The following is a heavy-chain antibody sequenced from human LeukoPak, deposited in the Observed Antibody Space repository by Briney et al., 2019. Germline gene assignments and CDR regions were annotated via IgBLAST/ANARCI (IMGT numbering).Heavy chain of an antibody. V-gene: IGHV3-33*06. CDR3: AKGTATPDLNYFGY. D-gene: IGHD2-2*01. CDR1: GFTFSSYG. CDR2: DWYDGGNK. Sequence: GGSLRLSRAASGFTFSSYGIHWVRQAPGKGLEWVAVDWYDGGNKFYADSVKGRFTISRDNSKNTLYLQMNSLRAEDTAVYYCAKGTATPDLNYFGYWGQGTLVTVSS. J-gene: IGHJ4*02.